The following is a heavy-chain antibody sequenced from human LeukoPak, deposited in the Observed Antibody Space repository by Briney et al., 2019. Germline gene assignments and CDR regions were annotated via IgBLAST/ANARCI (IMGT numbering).Heavy chain of an antibody. CDR2: ISGSGDT. Sequence: PGGSLRLSCAVSGFTYSIYAMSWVRQAPGKGLEGVSTISGSGDTYYVDSVKGRFTISRDNSENTLYLQMNSLRAEDTAVYYCAKGQSGTYPRVHFDYWGQGTLVTVSS. V-gene: IGHV3-23*01. CDR1: GFTYSIYA. CDR3: AKGQSGTYPRVHFDY. J-gene: IGHJ4*02. D-gene: IGHD1-26*01.